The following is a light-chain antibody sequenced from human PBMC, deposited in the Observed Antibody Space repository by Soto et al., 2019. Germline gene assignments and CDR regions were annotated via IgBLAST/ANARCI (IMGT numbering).Light chain of an antibody. CDR3: QQYGGSPRT. CDR1: TSLMQRVENTL. J-gene: IGKJ1*01. CDR2: LIS. V-gene: IGKV2-28*01. Sequence: APISCTATTSLMQRVENTLLDWYLQKPGQPPHLLIYLISRRAPGIPDRLSGGGSGTHFTLTISRLEPEDFAVYYCQQYGGSPRTFGQGTKVDIK.